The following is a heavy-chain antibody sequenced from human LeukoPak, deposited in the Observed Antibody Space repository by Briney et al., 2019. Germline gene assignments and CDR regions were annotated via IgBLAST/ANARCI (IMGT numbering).Heavy chain of an antibody. Sequence: KTSETLSLTCTVSGGSISSSSYYWGWIRQPPGTGLEWNGSFYYSGSTYHNPPRKSRLPITGDTSKNQFPLKLSSVTAADTAVYYCARYYYDSSGYSYAFDIWGQGTMVTVSS. J-gene: IGHJ3*02. V-gene: IGHV4-39*06. CDR3: ARYYYDSSGYSYAFDI. D-gene: IGHD3-22*01. CDR1: GGSISSSSYY. CDR2: FYYSGST.